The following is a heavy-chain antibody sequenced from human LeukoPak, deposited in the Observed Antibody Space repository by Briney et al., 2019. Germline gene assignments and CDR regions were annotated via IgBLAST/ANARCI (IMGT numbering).Heavy chain of an antibody. CDR3: AKDRTTAIVGATFDY. V-gene: IGHV3-23*01. Sequence: GSLRLSCAVSGFTFNSYAMSWVRQAPGKGLEWVSVISGSGGSRYYADSVKGRFTISRDNSKNRLYLQMNSLRAEDTAVYYCAKDRTTAIVGATFDYWGLGTLDTVSS. CDR2: ISGSGGSR. D-gene: IGHD1-26*01. CDR1: GFTFNSYA. J-gene: IGHJ4*02.